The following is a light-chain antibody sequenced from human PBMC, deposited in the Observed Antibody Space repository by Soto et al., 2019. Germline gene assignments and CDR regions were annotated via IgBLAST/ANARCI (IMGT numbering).Light chain of an antibody. Sequence: EIVMTQSPGTLSLSPGERATLSCRASQSVSTNLAWYQQIPGQAPRLLIYGASTRATGIPARFSGSGSGTEFTLAISSLQSEDVAVYYCQQYNDWPPAFGLGTNVEIK. J-gene: IGKJ1*01. CDR2: GAS. CDR1: QSVSTN. V-gene: IGKV3-15*01. CDR3: QQYNDWPPA.